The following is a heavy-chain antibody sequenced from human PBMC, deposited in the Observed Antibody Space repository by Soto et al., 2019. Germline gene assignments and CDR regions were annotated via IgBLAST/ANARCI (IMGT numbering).Heavy chain of an antibody. Sequence: SETLSLTCTVSGGSISSGGYYWSWIRQHPGKGLEWIGYIYYSGSTYYNPSLKSRVTISVDTSKNQFSLKLSSVTAADTAVYYCARDRSPIAYCRSTSCYRLGFYGMDVGGKGTTVTVSS. V-gene: IGHV4-31*03. CDR3: ARDRSPIAYCRSTSCYRLGFYGMDV. CDR1: GGSISSGGYY. J-gene: IGHJ6*04. D-gene: IGHD2-2*01. CDR2: IYYSGST.